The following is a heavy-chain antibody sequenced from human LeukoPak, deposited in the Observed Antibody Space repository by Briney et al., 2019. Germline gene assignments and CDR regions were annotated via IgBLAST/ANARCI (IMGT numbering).Heavy chain of an antibody. CDR3: TRDMSSGCLD. CDR1: GFTFSTFA. J-gene: IGHJ4*02. Sequence: GGSLRLSCSASGFTFSTFALSWVRQAPGKGLEWVSGIIGNGGSAYYADSVKGRFTISRDNSKNTLYLQMNSLRAEDTAVYFCTRDMSSGCLDWGQGTLVTVSS. D-gene: IGHD6-19*01. CDR2: IIGNGGSA. V-gene: IGHV3-23*01.